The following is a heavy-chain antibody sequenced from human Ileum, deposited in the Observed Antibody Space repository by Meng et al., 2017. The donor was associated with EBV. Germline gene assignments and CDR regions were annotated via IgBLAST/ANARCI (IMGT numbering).Heavy chain of an antibody. Sequence: QWLLLPSGSELKKPGASVRISCKASGYTFTTYGMNWVRQAPGQGLEWMGWINTNTGKPTYAQGLTGRFVFSLDTSVSTAYLQISSLKAEDTAVYYCARDSEAADYWGQGTLVTVFS. J-gene: IGHJ4*02. CDR3: ARDSEAADY. CDR2: INTNTGKP. D-gene: IGHD6-25*01. V-gene: IGHV7-4-1*02. CDR1: GYTFTTYG.